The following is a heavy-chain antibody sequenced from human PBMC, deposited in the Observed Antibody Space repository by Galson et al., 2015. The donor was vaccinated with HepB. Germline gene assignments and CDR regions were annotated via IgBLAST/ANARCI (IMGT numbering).Heavy chain of an antibody. D-gene: IGHD1-26*01. V-gene: IGHV3-9*01. CDR2: ISWNSGSI. Sequence: SLRLSCAASGFTFGDYAMHWVRQAPGKGLEWVSGISWNSGSIAYAASVKGRFTISRDDAKNSLYLQMDSLRAEDTALYYCAKGISGGTPFDYWGQGTLVTVSS. J-gene: IGHJ4*02. CDR1: GFTFGDYA. CDR3: AKGISGGTPFDY.